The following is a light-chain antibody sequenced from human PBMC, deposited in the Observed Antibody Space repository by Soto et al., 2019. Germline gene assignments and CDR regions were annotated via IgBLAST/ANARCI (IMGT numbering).Light chain of an antibody. CDR2: EVS. CDR1: SSDVGGYNY. V-gene: IGLV2-8*01. J-gene: IGLJ1*01. Sequence: QSVLTQPPSASGSPGQSVTISCTGTSSDVGGYNYVSWYQQHPGKAPKLMIYEVSKRPSGVPDRFSGSKSGNTASLTVSGFQAEVEVNYSGTTDVDSNIFYV. CDR3: TTDVDSNIFYV.